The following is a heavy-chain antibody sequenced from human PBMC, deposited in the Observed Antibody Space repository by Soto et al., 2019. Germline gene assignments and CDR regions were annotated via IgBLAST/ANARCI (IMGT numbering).Heavy chain of an antibody. CDR2: IWSDGSDK. V-gene: IGHV3-33*01. J-gene: IGHJ4*02. CDR1: GFTFSDSG. D-gene: IGHD6-6*01. Sequence: QVQLVESGGGVVQPGGSLRLSCATSGFTFSDSGMHWVRQAPGKGLEWVAVIWSDGSDKSYADSVEGRFTISRDNSKKTLYFQMNSLRAGDTGVFYCGGSNRFSSSSGWGGGFDYWGQGTLVTVSS. CDR3: GGSNRFSSSSGWGGGFDY.